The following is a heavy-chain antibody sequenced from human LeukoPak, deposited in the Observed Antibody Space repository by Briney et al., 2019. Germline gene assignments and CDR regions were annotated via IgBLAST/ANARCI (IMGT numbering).Heavy chain of an antibody. V-gene: IGHV4-4*02. J-gene: IGHJ6*03. CDR3: ARLGADMVRGTTRHYYYYYMDV. D-gene: IGHD3-10*01. Sequence: SETLSLTCAVSGGSISSSNWWSWVRQPPGKGLEWIGEIYHSGSTNYNPSLKSRVTMSVDTSKNQFSLKLSSVTAADTAVYYCARLGADMVRGTTRHYYYYYMDVWGKGTTVTISS. CDR2: IYHSGST. CDR1: GGSISSSNW.